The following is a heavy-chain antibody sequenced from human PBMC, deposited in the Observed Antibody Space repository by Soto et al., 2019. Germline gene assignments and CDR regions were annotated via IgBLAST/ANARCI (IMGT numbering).Heavy chain of an antibody. CDR1: GYTFTSYD. CDR2: MNPNSGNT. J-gene: IGHJ6*02. V-gene: IGHV1-8*01. Sequence: SVKVSCKASGYTFTSYDINWVRQVTGHALEWMGWMNPNSGNTGYAQKFQGRVTITADESTSTAYMELSSLRSEDTAVYYCARDQQQLVRGYDYYGMDVWGQGTTVTVSS. CDR3: ARDQQQLVRGYDYYGMDV. D-gene: IGHD6-13*01.